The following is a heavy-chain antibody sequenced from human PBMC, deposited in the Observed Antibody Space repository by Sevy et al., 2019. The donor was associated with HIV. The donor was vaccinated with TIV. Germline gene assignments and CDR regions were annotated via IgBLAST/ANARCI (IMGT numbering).Heavy chain of an antibody. V-gene: IGHV3-21*01. CDR3: ARDFGPGIAAAPDL. J-gene: IGHJ2*01. Sequence: GGSLRLSCAASGFTFSSYNMNWVRQAPGKGLEWVSSISSSSTYIYYADSVQGRFTISRDNAKNSLFLQMNSLRAEDTAVCHCARDFGPGIAAAPDLWGRGTLVTVSS. D-gene: IGHD6-13*01. CDR2: ISSSSTYI. CDR1: GFTFSSYN.